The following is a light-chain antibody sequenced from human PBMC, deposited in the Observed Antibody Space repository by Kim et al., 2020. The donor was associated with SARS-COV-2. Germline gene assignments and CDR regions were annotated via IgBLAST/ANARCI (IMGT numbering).Light chain of an antibody. Sequence: SGSQGEIATPSRRARQSGSSNAAWDKQKPCQALRLLIYGASTRATGIPARVSGSGSGTEVTRTISSLQSEEFAVFYCQQYNNSPTSGQGTKVDI. J-gene: IGKJ1*01. CDR2: GAS. CDR3: QQYNNSPT. V-gene: IGKV3-15*01. CDR1: QSGSSN.